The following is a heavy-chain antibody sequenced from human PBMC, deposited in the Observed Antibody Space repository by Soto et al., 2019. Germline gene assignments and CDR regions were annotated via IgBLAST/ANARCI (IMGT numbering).Heavy chain of an antibody. CDR3: ANGVVVVPAAMYSSRDWFDP. J-gene: IGHJ5*02. CDR2: IYYSGST. D-gene: IGHD2-2*01. CDR1: GGSISSSSYY. Sequence: QLQLQESGPGLVKPSETLSLTCTVSGGSISSSSYYWGWIRQPPGKGLEWIGSIYYSGSTYYNPSLKSRDPVSVDTSKNQFSLKVSSVTAADTAVYYCANGVVVVPAAMYSSRDWFDPWGQGTLVTVSS. V-gene: IGHV4-39*01.